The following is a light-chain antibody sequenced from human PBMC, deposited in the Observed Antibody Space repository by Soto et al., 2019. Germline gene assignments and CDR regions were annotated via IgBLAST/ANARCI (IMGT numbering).Light chain of an antibody. V-gene: IGLV2-8*01. CDR3: SSYAGSSNV. CDR1: SSDVGGYNY. CDR2: EVN. J-gene: IGLJ1*01. Sequence: QSVLTQPPSASWSPGQSVAISCTGTSSDVGGYNYVSWYQQHPGKAPKLMIYEVNKRPSGVPDRFSGSKSGNTASLTVSGLQAEDEADYYCSSYAGSSNVFGTGTKGTAL.